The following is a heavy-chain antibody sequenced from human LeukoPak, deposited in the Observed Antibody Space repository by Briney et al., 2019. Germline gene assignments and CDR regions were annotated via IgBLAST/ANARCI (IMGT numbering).Heavy chain of an antibody. D-gene: IGHD1-26*01. CDR2: IIPIFGTA. V-gene: IGHV1-69*06. Sequence: SVKVSCKASGGTFSSYAISWVRQAPGQGLEWMGGIIPIFGTANYAQKFQGRVTITADKSTSTAYMELSSLRSEDTAVYYCAASPGSSEDAFDIWGQGTMVTVSS. J-gene: IGHJ3*02. CDR1: GGTFSSYA. CDR3: AASPGSSEDAFDI.